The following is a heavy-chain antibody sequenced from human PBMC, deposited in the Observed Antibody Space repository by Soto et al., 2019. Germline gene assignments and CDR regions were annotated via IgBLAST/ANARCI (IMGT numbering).Heavy chain of an antibody. CDR3: ATGLRYLEWFSRLDY. Sequence: EAQLVESGGGLVQPGGSLRLSCAASGFAFGSYAMNWVRQAPGKGLEWVSAVTSGGTTYYADSMGGRFTISRDNSNNTLYLKMNSLRAEDTAVYYCATGLRYLEWFSRLDYWGQGTLVTVTS. CDR2: VTSGGTT. J-gene: IGHJ4*02. CDR1: GFAFGSYA. D-gene: IGHD3-3*01. V-gene: IGHV3-23*04.